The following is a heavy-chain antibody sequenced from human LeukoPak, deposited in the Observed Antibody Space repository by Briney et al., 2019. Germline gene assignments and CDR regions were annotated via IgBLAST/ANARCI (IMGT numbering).Heavy chain of an antibody. CDR3: ARGVYSNAFDI. D-gene: IGHD6-6*01. CDR1: GGSISSSSYY. Sequence: SETLSLTCTVSGGSISSSSYYWGWIRQHPGKGLEWIGYIYYSGSTYYNPSLKSRVTISVDTSKNQFSLKLSSVTAADTAVYYCARGVYSNAFDIWGQGTMVTVSS. V-gene: IGHV4-31*03. CDR2: IYYSGST. J-gene: IGHJ3*02.